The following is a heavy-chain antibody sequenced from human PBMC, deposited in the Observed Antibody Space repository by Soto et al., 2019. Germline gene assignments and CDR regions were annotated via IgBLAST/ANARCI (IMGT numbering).Heavy chain of an antibody. CDR3: ARHIGVTGTRGCDY. V-gene: IGHV4-4*02. CDR2: VVHWGTT. Sequence: QVQLQESGPGLVKPSGTVSLTCAVSGASISDNNWWSWVRQPPGKGLEWIGEVVHWGTTNYNPSLRSRVTISMDKSKNQISLTLSSVTAADSARYYCARHIGVTGTRGCDYWGQGTLVTVSS. D-gene: IGHD6-19*01. CDR1: GASISDNNW. J-gene: IGHJ4*02.